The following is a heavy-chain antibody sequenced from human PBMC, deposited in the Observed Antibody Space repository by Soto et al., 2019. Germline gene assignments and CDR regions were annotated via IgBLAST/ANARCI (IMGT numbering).Heavy chain of an antibody. D-gene: IGHD2-15*01. CDR2: ISSGSTYI. J-gene: IGHJ4*02. Sequence: EVQLVESGGGLVKPGGSLRLSCAASGFTFSNHRMNWVRQAPGKGLEWVSSISSGSTYIYYADSLKGRFTISRDNAKNSLYLQMNSLRVEDTAVYYCVRDLRYCTGASCYPNFDYWGQGTRVTVSS. CDR3: VRDLRYCTGASCYPNFDY. V-gene: IGHV3-21*01. CDR1: GFTFSNHR.